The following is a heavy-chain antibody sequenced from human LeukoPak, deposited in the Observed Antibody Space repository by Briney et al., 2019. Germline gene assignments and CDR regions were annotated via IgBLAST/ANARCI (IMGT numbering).Heavy chain of an antibody. CDR2: IHYSGRP. D-gene: IGHD3-16*01. J-gene: IGHJ6*02. Sequence: KPSETLSLTCTVSGGSIGGHYWTWIRQPPGKGLEWIGQIHYSGRPDYNPSLKSRVTISVDTSKNQLSLKVTSVTGADTAVYYCARFGVDYDMDVWGQGTTVTVSS. CDR3: ARFGVDYDMDV. CDR1: GGSIGGHY. V-gene: IGHV4-59*11.